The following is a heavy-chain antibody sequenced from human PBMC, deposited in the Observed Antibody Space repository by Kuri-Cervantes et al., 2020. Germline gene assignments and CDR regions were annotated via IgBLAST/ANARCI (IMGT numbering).Heavy chain of an antibody. CDR3: SRGLYGAGSYYHYFDY. D-gene: IGHD3-10*01. CDR1: GYTFTNYY. J-gene: IGHJ4*02. V-gene: IGHV1-2*02. CDR2: INPKTGGT. Sequence: ASVKVSCKASGYTFTNYYIHWVQQAPGQGPEWMGWINPKTGGTYYAQKFQGRVSMTRNTSTSIAYMDLRGLRSDDTAVYYCSRGLYGAGSYYHYFDYWGQGILVTVSS.